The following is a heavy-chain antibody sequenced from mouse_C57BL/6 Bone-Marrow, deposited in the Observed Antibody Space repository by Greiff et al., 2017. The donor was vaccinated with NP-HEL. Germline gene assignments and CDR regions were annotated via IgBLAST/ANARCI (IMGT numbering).Heavy chain of an antibody. J-gene: IGHJ3*01. CDR2: ISYDGSN. CDR3: ARDWDTPY. D-gene: IGHD4-1*01. V-gene: IGHV3-6*01. Sequence: VQLQQSGPGLVKPSQSLSLTCSVTGYSITSGYYWNWIRQFPGNKLEWMGYISYDGSNNYNPSLKNRISLTRDTSKNQCFLKLNSVTTEDTATYDYARDWDTPYWGQGTLVTVSA. CDR1: GYSITSGYY.